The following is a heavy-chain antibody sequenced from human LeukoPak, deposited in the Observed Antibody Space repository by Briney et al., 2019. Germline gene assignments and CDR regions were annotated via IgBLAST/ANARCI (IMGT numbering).Heavy chain of an antibody. CDR1: GGSFSGYY. J-gene: IGHJ5*02. CDR2: INHSGST. CDR3: ARRTGGYSSGWYLVVPWFDP. V-gene: IGHV4-34*01. D-gene: IGHD6-19*01. Sequence: SGTLSLTCAVYGGSFSGYYWSWIRQPPGKGLEWIGEINHSGSTNYNPSLKSRVTISVDTSKNQFSLKLSSVTAADTAVYYCARRTGGYSSGWYLVVPWFDPWGQGTLVTVSS.